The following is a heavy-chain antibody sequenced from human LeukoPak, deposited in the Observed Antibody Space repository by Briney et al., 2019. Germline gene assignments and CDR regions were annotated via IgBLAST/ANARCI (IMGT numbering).Heavy chain of an antibody. CDR1: DDSITMYY. Sequence: SETLSLTCTVSDDSITMYYWTWVRQPPGKGLEWIGYVDHTGSTNFNPSLNDRVSISRDTSKNLFSLRLRSVTAADTAVYFCARGRASSSTWYSTYYYYFYMDVWGKGTTVTVSS. CDR2: VDHTGST. D-gene: IGHD1-1*01. J-gene: IGHJ6*03. CDR3: ARGRASSSTWYSTYYYYFYMDV. V-gene: IGHV4-59*01.